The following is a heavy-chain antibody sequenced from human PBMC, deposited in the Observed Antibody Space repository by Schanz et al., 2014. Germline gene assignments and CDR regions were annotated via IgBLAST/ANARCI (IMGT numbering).Heavy chain of an antibody. V-gene: IGHV1-69*02. CDR1: GGTFSTYT. Sequence: QVQLVQSGAEVKKPGSSVKVSCKASGGTFSTYTISWVRQAPGQGLEWMGRIIPILGIANYAQKFQGRITVTTDTSTSTAYMELRSLRSDDTAVYYCTRGGYSYALSAFDIWGQGTMVTVSS. J-gene: IGHJ3*02. CDR3: TRGGYSYALSAFDI. CDR2: IIPILGIA. D-gene: IGHD5-18*01.